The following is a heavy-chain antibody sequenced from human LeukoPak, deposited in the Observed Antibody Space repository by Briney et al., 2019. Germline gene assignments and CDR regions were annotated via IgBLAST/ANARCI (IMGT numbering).Heavy chain of an antibody. CDR2: IYYSGST. Sequence: SETLSLTCTVSGGSISSGDYYWSWIRQPPGKGLEWIGYIYYSGSTYYNPSLKSRVTISVDTSKNQFSLKLSSVTAADTAVYYCAREGIAAAGTIDPWGQGTLVTVSS. CDR1: GGSISSGDYY. CDR3: AREGIAAAGTIDP. V-gene: IGHV4-30-4*01. J-gene: IGHJ5*02. D-gene: IGHD6-13*01.